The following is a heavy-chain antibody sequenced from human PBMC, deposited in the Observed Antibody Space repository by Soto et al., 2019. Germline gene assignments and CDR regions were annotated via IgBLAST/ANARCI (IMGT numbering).Heavy chain of an antibody. Sequence: DVQVVESGGGLVQPGGSLRLSCAASGFTVTHHYMIWVRQAPGKGLEWVSLVFADGDTYYAESVKGRFTISRDHSKNTLYLQMNSLTPEDTAIYFCARGPRYDVMTGPRFDPWGQGTLVTVSS. V-gene: IGHV3-66*01. CDR3: ARGPRYDVMTGPRFDP. J-gene: IGHJ5*02. CDR1: GFTVTHHY. CDR2: VFADGDT. D-gene: IGHD3-9*01.